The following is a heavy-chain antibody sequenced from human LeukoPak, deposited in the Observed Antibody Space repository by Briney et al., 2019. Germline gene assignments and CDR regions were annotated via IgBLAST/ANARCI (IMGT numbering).Heavy chain of an antibody. J-gene: IGHJ4*02. Sequence: TGGSLRLSCTVSGVTFNNYDMHWVRQTPGKGLEWVAYMRFDRNEIFYADSVKGRFTISRDNSKNTLYLQINSLGADDTAIYYCAKCMTEPGTCYFANWGQGTLVTVSS. V-gene: IGHV3-30*02. CDR2: MRFDRNEI. CDR3: AKCMTEPGTCYFAN. D-gene: IGHD2-8*01. CDR1: GVTFNNYD.